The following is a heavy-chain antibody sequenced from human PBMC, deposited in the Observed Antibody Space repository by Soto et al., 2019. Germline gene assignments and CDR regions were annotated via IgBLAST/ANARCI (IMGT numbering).Heavy chain of an antibody. CDR2: NYYSGTT. V-gene: IGHV4-59*01. CDR1: GVSISRYY. D-gene: IGHD5-12*01. CDR3: VREAYIGYGHAIDR. J-gene: IGHJ5*02. Sequence: PSETLSLTCAVSGVSISRYYWSWIRQPPGKGLEWIGHNYYSGTTNYNPSLKSRVTISVDTSKNQFFLRLTSVTAADTAVYYCVREAYIGYGHAIDRWGPGTLVTV.